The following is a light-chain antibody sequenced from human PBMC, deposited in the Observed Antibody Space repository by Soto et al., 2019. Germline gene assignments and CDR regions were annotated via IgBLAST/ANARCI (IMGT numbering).Light chain of an antibody. CDR3: AAWDDILNNYV. J-gene: IGLJ1*01. CDR2: SNN. CDR1: TSNIGSNT. Sequence: SVLTQPPSASGTPGQRVTISCSGSTSNIGSNTVNWYQQLPGTAPKLLMYSNNQRPSGVPDRFSGSKSGTSASLAISGLQSEDEADYYCAAWDDILNNYVFGTGTKVTVL. V-gene: IGLV1-44*01.